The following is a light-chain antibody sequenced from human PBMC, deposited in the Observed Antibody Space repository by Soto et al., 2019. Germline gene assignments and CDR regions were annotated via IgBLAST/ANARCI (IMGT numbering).Light chain of an antibody. CDR3: QQYNEWPPRS. Sequence: EIVMTQSPATLSVSPGERATLSCRASQSVSSDLAWYQQKPGQAPRLLIYDVSTRATGIPARFSGSGSGTEFTLTISGLQSEDVAVYYCQQYNEWPPRSFGGGTKVEI. CDR2: DVS. CDR1: QSVSSD. J-gene: IGKJ4*01. V-gene: IGKV3D-15*01.